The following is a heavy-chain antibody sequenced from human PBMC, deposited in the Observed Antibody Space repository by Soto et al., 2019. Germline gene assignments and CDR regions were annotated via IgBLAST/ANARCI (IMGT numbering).Heavy chain of an antibody. CDR1: GGSVSSGSYY. D-gene: IGHD3-22*01. Sequence: SETLSLTCTVSGGSVSSGSYYWSWIRQPPGKGLEWIGYIYYSGSTNYNPSLKSRVTISVDTSKNQFSLKLSSVTAADTAVYYCASATYYYDSSGYYFFPWGQGTLVTVSS. J-gene: IGHJ5*02. CDR2: IYYSGST. CDR3: ASATYYYDSSGYYFFP. V-gene: IGHV4-61*01.